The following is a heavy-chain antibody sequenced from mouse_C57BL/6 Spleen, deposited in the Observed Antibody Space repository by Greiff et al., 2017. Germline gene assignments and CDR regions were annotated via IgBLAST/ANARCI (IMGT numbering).Heavy chain of an antibody. CDR1: GYAFSSSW. V-gene: IGHV1-82*01. J-gene: IGHJ3*01. Sequence: QVQLKESGPELAKPGASVKISCKASGYAFSSSWMNWVKQRPGKGLEWIGRIYPGDGDTNYNGKFKGKATLTADKSSSTAYMQLSSLTSEDSAVYFCAREMTWAYWGQVTLVTVSA. CDR2: IYPGDGDT. CDR3: AREMTWAY. D-gene: IGHD2-13*01.